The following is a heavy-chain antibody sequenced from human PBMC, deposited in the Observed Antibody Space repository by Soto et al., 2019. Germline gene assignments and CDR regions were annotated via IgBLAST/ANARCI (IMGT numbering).Heavy chain of an antibody. D-gene: IGHD3-10*01. V-gene: IGHV4-31*03. CDR2: IYYSGST. CDR1: GGSISSGGYY. CDR3: ARGDGSSGSYRGYR. J-gene: IGHJ4*02. Sequence: QVQLQESGPGQVKPSQTLSLTCTVSGGSISSGGYYWSWIRQHPGKGLEWIGYIYYSGSTHYNPSLKSRVTISVDTSKNQFSLKLSSVTAADTAVYYCARGDGSSGSYRGYRWGQGTLVTVSS.